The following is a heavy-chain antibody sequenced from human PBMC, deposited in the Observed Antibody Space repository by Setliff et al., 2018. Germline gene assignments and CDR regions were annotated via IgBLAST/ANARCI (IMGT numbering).Heavy chain of an antibody. V-gene: IGHV1-18*01. Sequence: ASVKVSCKASGYTFTTYGIIWVRQAPGQGLDWMGWTSAYNDNTNYAQRLQGRVTMTTDTSTSTAYMELRGLSSDDAAVYYCARAPSSIGVGGSLLHWGQGTLVTVSS. CDR2: TSAYNDNT. D-gene: IGHD6-19*01. J-gene: IGHJ4*02. CDR1: GYTFTTYG. CDR3: ARAPSSIGVGGSLLH.